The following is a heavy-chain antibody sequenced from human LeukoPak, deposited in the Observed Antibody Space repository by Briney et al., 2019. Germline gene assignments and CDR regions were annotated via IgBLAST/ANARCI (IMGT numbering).Heavy chain of an antibody. Sequence: ASVNVSSNASGYTFTGYYMHWVLQAPGPGLEWMGWINPISGGTNYAQKFQGRVTMTRDTSISTAYMELSRLRSDDTAVYYCARDLGWYCSSTSCYRGSFDYWGQGTLVTVSS. D-gene: IGHD2-2*02. V-gene: IGHV1-2*02. CDR2: INPISGGT. J-gene: IGHJ4*02. CDR1: GYTFTGYY. CDR3: ARDLGWYCSSTSCYRGSFDY.